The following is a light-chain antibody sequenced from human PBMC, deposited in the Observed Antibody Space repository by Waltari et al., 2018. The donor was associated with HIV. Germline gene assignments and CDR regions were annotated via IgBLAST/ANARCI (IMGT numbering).Light chain of an antibody. V-gene: IGLV3-1*01. CDR3: QAWEIGTGAV. CDR2: QDR. CDR1: RLGDKY. Sequence: SYELTQPPSVSVSPGQTATITCSGDRLGDKYVCWYQQKAGQSPVLVVYQDRKRPSGISERFSGSKSGNTAILTISGTQAMDDADYYCQAWEIGTGAVFGGGTKLTAL. J-gene: IGLJ3*02.